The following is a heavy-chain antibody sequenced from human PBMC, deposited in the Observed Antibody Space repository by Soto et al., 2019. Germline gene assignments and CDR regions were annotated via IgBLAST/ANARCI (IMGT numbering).Heavy chain of an antibody. CDR2: IWYDGSNK. D-gene: IGHD2-2*01. CDR1: GFTFSSYG. CDR3: ARVYQDIVVVPAAPPNYYMDV. Sequence: GGSLRLSCAASGFTFSSYGMRWVRQAPGKGLGWVAVIWYDGSNKYYADAVKGRFTISRDNSKNTLYLQMNSLRAEDTAVYYCARVYQDIVVVPAAPPNYYMDVWGKGTTVTVSS. V-gene: IGHV3-33*01. J-gene: IGHJ6*03.